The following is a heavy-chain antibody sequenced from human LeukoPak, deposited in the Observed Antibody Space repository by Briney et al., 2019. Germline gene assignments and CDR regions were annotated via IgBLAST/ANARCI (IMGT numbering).Heavy chain of an antibody. CDR3: ANPIAYCGGDCLFDY. V-gene: IGHV3-23*01. Sequence: GGSLRLSCAASGFTFSSYAMSWVRQAPGKGLEWVSAIGGSGGSTYYADSVKGRFTISRDNSKNTLYLQMNSLRAEDTAVYYCANPIAYCGGDCLFDYWGQGTLVTVSS. D-gene: IGHD2-21*02. CDR2: IGGSGGST. CDR1: GFTFSSYA. J-gene: IGHJ4*02.